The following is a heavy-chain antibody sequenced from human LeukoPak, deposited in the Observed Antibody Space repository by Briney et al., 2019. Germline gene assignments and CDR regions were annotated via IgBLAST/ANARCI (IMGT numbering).Heavy chain of an antibody. CDR2: IGGSTSGT. J-gene: IGHJ5*02. Sequence: GGSLGLSCAASGFTFSSYGMSWVRQAPGKGLEWVSAIGGSTSGTYYADSVKGRFTISRDNSKNTLSLQMSSLGAEDTAVYYCVKDAFYASGTYYNSWGQGTLVTVSS. CDR1: GFTFSSYG. D-gene: IGHD3-10*01. CDR3: VKDAFYASGTYYNS. V-gene: IGHV3-23*01.